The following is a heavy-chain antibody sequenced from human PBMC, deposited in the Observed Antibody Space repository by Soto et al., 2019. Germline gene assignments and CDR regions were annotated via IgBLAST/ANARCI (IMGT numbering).Heavy chain of an antibody. V-gene: IGHV4-39*01. CDR2: IYYSGST. CDR3: SNSYGDYVSY. Sequence: SETLSLTCTVSGGSISSSTYYWGWIRQPPGKGLEWIGSIYYSGSTYYNPSLKSRVTISVDTSKNQFSLKLSSVTAADTAVYYCSNSYGDYVSYWGQGTLVTVSS. CDR1: GGSISSSTYY. J-gene: IGHJ4*02. D-gene: IGHD4-17*01.